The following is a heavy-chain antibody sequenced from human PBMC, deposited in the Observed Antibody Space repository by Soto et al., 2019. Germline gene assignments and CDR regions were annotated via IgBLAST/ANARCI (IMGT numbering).Heavy chain of an antibody. CDR3: ARAIVGPTTTGWLDP. CDR2: IHPGDSDT. CDR1: GFIFADFW. Sequence: GESLKISCKGSGFIFADFWIGWVRQMPGKGLEWVGIIHPGDSDTQYSPSFQGRVTISADNSITTTLLQWDSLRASDTAVYYCARAIVGPTTTGWLDPWGQGTLVTVSS. D-gene: IGHD1-26*01. V-gene: IGHV5-51*01. J-gene: IGHJ5*02.